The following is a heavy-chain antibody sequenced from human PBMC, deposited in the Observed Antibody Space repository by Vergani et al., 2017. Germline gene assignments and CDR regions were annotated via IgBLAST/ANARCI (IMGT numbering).Heavy chain of an antibody. CDR1: GYTFTGYY. J-gene: IGHJ3*02. Sequence: QVQLVQSGAEVKKPGASVKVSCKASGYTFTGYYMHWARQAPGQGLEWMGWINPNSGGTNYAQKFQGRVNMTRDTSISKAYMELSRLRSDGTAVYYCARIAVAGLWDAFDIWGQGTMVTVSS. V-gene: IGHV1-2*02. CDR3: ARIAVAGLWDAFDI. CDR2: INPNSGGT. D-gene: IGHD6-19*01.